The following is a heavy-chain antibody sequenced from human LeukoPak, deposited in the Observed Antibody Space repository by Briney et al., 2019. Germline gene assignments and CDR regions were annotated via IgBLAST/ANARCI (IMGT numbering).Heavy chain of an antibody. CDR3: ARQYYYDGSGPFQH. D-gene: IGHD3-22*01. CDR2: IYYSGSTY. CDR1: GGYISSYY. V-gene: IGHV4-59*08. Sequence: KPSETLSLTCTVSGGYISSYYWSWIRQPPGKGLEWIGYIYYSGSTYYYNPSLKSRVTMSVDTSKNQFSLKLSSVTAADTAVYYCARQYYYDGSGPFQHWGQGTLVTVSS. J-gene: IGHJ1*01.